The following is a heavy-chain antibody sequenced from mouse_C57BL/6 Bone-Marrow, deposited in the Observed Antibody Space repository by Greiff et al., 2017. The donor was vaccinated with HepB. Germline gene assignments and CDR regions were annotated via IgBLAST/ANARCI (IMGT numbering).Heavy chain of an antibody. J-gene: IGHJ3*01. Sequence: QVQLKESGPELVKPGASVKLSCKASGYTFTSYDINWVKQRPGQGLEWIGWIYPRDGSTKYNEKFKGKATLTVDTSSSTAYMELHSLTSEDSAVYFCARSALPAWFAYWGQGTLVTVSA. D-gene: IGHD2-10*01. CDR2: IYPRDGST. V-gene: IGHV1-85*01. CDR3: ARSALPAWFAY. CDR1: GYTFTSYD.